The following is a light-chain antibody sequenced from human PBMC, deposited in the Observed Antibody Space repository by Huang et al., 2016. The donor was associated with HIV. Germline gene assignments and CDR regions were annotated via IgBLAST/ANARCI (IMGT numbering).Light chain of an antibody. CDR3: QQRSNWPPA. V-gene: IGKV3-11*01. Sequence: EIVSTQYPATLSLSPGERATLSCRASQSVSSYLAWYQQKPGQAPRRLIYDAYNSATGIPARFSGSGSGTDFTLTISSLEPEDFAVYYCQQRSNWPPAFGQGTRLEIK. CDR2: DAY. J-gene: IGKJ5*01. CDR1: QSVSSY.